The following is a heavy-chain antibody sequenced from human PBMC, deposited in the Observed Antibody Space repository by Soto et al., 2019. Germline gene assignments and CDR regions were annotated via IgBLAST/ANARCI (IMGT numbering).Heavy chain of an antibody. CDR3: ASCSYNWNYPNYYYYGMDV. J-gene: IGHJ6*02. CDR1: GGSISSGGYS. CDR2: IYHSGST. V-gene: IGHV4-30-2*01. Sequence: QLQLQESGSGLVKPSQTLSLTCAVSGGSISSGGYSWSWIRQPPGKGLEWIGYIYHSGSTYYNPSLKSRVTISVDRFKNQFSLKLSSVTAADTAVYDCASCSYNWNYPNYYYYGMDVWGQGTTVTVSS. D-gene: IGHD1-7*01.